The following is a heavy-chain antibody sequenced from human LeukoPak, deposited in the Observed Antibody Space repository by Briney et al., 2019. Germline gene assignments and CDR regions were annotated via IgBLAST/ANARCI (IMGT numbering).Heavy chain of an antibody. Sequence: SQTLSLTCTVSGGSISSGDYYWSWIRQPPGKGLEWIGYIYYSGSTYYNPSLKSRVTISVDTSKNQFSLKLSSVTAADTAVYYCARGPRRITIFGMVPGQNWFDPWGQGTLVTVSS. CDR1: GGSISSGDYY. D-gene: IGHD3-3*01. CDR2: IYYSGST. CDR3: ARGPRRITIFGMVPGQNWFDP. V-gene: IGHV4-30-4*01. J-gene: IGHJ5*02.